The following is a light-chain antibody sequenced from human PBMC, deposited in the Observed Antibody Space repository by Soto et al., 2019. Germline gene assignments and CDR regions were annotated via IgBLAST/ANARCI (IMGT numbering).Light chain of an antibody. CDR2: DVS. CDR3: SSYTSSSTRI. CDR1: SSDVGAYNY. J-gene: IGLJ2*01. V-gene: IGLV2-14*01. Sequence: QSALTQPASVSGSPGQSITISCTGTSSDVGAYNYVSWYQQHPGKAPKLMIFDVSNRPSGVSNRFSGSKSGNTASLTISGLQAEDEAHYYCSSYTSSSTRIFGGGTQLTVL.